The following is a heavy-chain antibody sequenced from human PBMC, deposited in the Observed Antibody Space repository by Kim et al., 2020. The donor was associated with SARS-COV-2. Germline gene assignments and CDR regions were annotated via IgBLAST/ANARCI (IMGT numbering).Heavy chain of an antibody. J-gene: IGHJ4*02. CDR2: IYYSGST. D-gene: IGHD6-19*01. CDR3: ARVFSSGWDYFDY. Sequence: SETLSLTCTVSGGSISSGGYYWSWLRQHPGKGLEWIGYIYYSGSTYYNPSLKSRVTISLDTSKSQFSLKVSSVTAADTAVYYCARVFSSGWDYFDYWGQG. CDR1: GGSISSGGYY. V-gene: IGHV4-31*03.